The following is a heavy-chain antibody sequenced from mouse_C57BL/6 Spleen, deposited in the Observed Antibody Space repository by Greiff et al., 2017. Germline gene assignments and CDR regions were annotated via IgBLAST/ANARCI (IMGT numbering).Heavy chain of an antibody. D-gene: IGHD2-1*01. V-gene: IGHV7-3*01. CDR3: ARYPDLRWYRYALDC. Sequence: EVMLVQSGGGLVQPGGSLSLSCAASGFTFTDYYMSWVRQPPGKALEWLGFIRNKANGYTTEYSASVKGRFTISRDTSQSILDLQMHALRAEDSATSDCARYPDLRWYRYALDCWGQGTSVTVSS. CDR2: IRNKANGYTT. J-gene: IGHJ4*01. CDR1: GFTFTDYY.